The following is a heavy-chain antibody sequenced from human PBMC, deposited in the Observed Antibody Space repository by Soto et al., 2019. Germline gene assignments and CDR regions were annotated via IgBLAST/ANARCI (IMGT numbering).Heavy chain of an antibody. Sequence: QVTLKESGPVLVKPTETLTLTCTVSGFSLSDAKMGVSWIRQPPGKALEWLAHIFSNDEKSYSTSLKSRITISKDTSKSQVVLTLTNMDPVDTATYYCARGSGYYYDGSGYFEAFDIWGLGTMVIVSS. V-gene: IGHV2-26*01. D-gene: IGHD3-22*01. CDR3: ARGSGYYYDGSGYFEAFDI. J-gene: IGHJ3*02. CDR1: GFSLSDAKMG. CDR2: IFSNDEK.